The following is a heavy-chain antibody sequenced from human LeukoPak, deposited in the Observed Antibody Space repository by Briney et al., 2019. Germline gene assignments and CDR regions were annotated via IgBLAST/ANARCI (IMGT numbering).Heavy chain of an antibody. CDR3: ARVRPYNSSGRYFDY. CDR1: GFTFSDYY. D-gene: IGHD3-22*01. V-gene: IGHV4-34*01. Sequence: GSLRLSCAVSGFTFSDYYMSWIRQAPGKGLEWIGEINHSGSTNYNPSLKSRVTISVDTSKNQFSLKLSSVTAADTAVYYCARVRPYNSSGRYFDYWGQGTLVTVSS. J-gene: IGHJ4*02. CDR2: INHSGST.